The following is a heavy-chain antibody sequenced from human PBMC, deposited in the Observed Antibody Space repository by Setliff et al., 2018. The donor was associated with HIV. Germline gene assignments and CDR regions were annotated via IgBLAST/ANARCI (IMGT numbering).Heavy chain of an antibody. V-gene: IGHV4-34*01. Sequence: PSETLSLTCAVYGDSFIGYYWTWIRQSPGKGLEWIGEIDHSGNTNYNPSPKSRITISADTSKNQFSLKLRSVTAADTAVYYCAREQREVSTYYFDYWAQGSLVTVSS. CDR2: IDHSGNT. CDR1: GDSFIGYY. CDR3: AREQREVSTYYFDY. J-gene: IGHJ4*02. D-gene: IGHD5-18*01.